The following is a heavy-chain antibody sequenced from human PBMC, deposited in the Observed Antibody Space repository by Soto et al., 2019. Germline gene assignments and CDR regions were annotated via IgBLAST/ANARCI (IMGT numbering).Heavy chain of an antibody. Sequence: PGESLKISCQVSGYSFTNYWIGWVRQLPGKGLEWMGTIYPGDSDTKYSQSFRGQVTISADNSISTAYLQWSSLKASDTAVYYCARPTTASLYFDYWGQGTLVIVSS. V-gene: IGHV5-51*01. CDR1: GYSFTNYW. J-gene: IGHJ4*02. CDR2: IYPGDSDT. CDR3: ARPTTASLYFDY. D-gene: IGHD5-12*01.